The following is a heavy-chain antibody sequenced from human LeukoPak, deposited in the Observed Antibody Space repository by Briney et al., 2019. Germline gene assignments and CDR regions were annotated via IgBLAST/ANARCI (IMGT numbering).Heavy chain of an antibody. CDR3: ARGRRDGYNYYYYYGMDV. CDR2: INAGNGNT. V-gene: IGHV1-3*01. D-gene: IGHD5-24*01. Sequence: ASVKVSCKASGYTFTSYAMHWVRQAPGQRLEWMGWINAGNGNTKYSQKFQGRVTITRDTSASTAYMELSSLRSEDTAVYYCARGRRDGYNYYYYYGMDVWGQGTTVTVSS. CDR1: GYTFTSYA. J-gene: IGHJ6*02.